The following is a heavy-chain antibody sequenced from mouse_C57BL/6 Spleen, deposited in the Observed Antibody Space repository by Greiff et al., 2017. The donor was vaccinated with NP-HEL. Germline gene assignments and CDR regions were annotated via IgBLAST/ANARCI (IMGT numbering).Heavy chain of an antibody. CDR2: INPSTGGT. J-gene: IGHJ4*01. V-gene: IGHV1-42*01. CDR1: GYSFTGYY. D-gene: IGHD3-2*02. CDR3: ARTAQAIAMDY. Sequence: VQLQQSGPELVKPGASVKISCKASGYSFTGYYMNWVKQSPEKSLEWIGEINPSTGGTTYNQKFKAKATLTVDKSSSTAYMQLKSLTSEDSAVYYCARTAQAIAMDYWGQGTSVTVSS.